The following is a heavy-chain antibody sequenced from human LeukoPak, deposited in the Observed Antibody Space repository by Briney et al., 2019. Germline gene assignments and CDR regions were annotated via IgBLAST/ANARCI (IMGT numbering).Heavy chain of an antibody. CDR2: ISGSGDST. Sequence: QPGGSLRLSCAASGFTFSSYAMTWVRQAPGKGLEWVSSISGSGDSTYYADSVKGRFTISRDNSKNTLYLQMNSLRVEDTALYYCAKWGKTYGLDYWGQGSLVTVSS. CDR3: AKWGKTYGLDY. CDR1: GFTFSSYA. V-gene: IGHV3-23*01. D-gene: IGHD3-16*01. J-gene: IGHJ4*02.